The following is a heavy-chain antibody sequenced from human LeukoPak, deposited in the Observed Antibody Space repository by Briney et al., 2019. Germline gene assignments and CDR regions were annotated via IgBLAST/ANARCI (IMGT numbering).Heavy chain of an antibody. CDR2: IYYSGST. Sequence: TSETLSLTCTVSGGSISSYYWSWIRQPPGKGLEWIGYIYYSGSTNYNPSLKSRVTISVDTSKNQFSLKLSSVTAADTAVYYCARESMDIVVVPAATRGAFDIWGQGTMVTVSS. J-gene: IGHJ3*02. CDR3: ARESMDIVVVPAATRGAFDI. D-gene: IGHD2-2*03. V-gene: IGHV4-59*01. CDR1: GGSISSYY.